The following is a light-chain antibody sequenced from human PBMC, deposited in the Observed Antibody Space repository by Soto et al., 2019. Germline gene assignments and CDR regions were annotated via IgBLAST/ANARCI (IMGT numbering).Light chain of an antibody. CDR1: QSVSNN. J-gene: IGKJ5*01. Sequence: IVLTQSPGTLSLSPGERATLSCRASQSVSNNYLAWYQQKPGQAPRLLIYVASTRATGIPARFSGSGSGTEFTLTISSLQSEDFAVYYCQQYNNWPFITFGQGTRLEIK. CDR2: VAS. V-gene: IGKV3-15*01. CDR3: QQYNNWPFIT.